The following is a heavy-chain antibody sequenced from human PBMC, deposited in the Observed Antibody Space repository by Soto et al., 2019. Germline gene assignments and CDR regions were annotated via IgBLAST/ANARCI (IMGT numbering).Heavy chain of an antibody. CDR3: GRSVVGATGEILYNAMDV. Sequence: QVQLVQSGAEVKKPGASVKVSCKASGYTFTTYALHWVRQAPGQRPEWMGWINPASGHTKYSKRFQDRVTITRETSASTGYMELSSLRSEATAVYYCGRSVVGATGEILYNAMDVWGQGTTVTVSS. CDR1: GYTFTTYA. CDR2: INPASGHT. J-gene: IGHJ6*02. V-gene: IGHV1-3*01. D-gene: IGHD1-26*01.